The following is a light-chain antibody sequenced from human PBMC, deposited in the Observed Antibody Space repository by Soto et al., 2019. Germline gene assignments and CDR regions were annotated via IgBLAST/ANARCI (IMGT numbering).Light chain of an antibody. CDR2: WAS. Sequence: DIVMTQSPDSLAVSLGERATINCKSSQSVLYSSNNKNYLAWYQQRPGQPPKLLIYWASTRESGVPDRFSGSGYGTDLTLTITSLQAEDVAVYYCQQYESTPPTFGQGTKLEIK. J-gene: IGKJ2*01. V-gene: IGKV4-1*01. CDR3: QQYESTPPT. CDR1: QSVLYSSNNKNY.